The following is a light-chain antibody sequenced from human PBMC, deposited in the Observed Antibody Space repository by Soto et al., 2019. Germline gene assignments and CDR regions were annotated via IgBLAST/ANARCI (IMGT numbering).Light chain of an antibody. CDR1: QSISGW. CDR3: QQYSSYPYT. Sequence: DIQMTQSPSTLSASVGDRVTITCRASQSISGWLAWYQQTPGKAPKLLIYDASSLESGVPSRFSGSGSGTEFALTISSLQPDDFATYHCQQYSSYPYTFGQGTKLEIK. J-gene: IGKJ2*01. CDR2: DAS. V-gene: IGKV1-5*01.